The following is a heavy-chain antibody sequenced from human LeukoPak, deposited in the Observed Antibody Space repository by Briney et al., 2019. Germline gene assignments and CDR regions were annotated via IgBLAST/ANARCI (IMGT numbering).Heavy chain of an antibody. V-gene: IGHV1-8*02. J-gene: IGHJ4*02. CDR2: MNPNSGNT. CDR3: ARMSSSWYSTSYDY. CDR1: GGTFSSYT. Sequence: ASVKVSCKASGGTFSSYTISWVRQAPGQGLEWMGWMNPNSGNTGYAQKFQGRVTMTRNTSISTAYMELSSLRSEDTAVYYCARMSSSWYSTSYDYWGQGTLVTVSS. D-gene: IGHD6-13*01.